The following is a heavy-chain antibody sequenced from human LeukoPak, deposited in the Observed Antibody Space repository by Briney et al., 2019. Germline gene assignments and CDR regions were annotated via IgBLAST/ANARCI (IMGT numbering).Heavy chain of an antibody. D-gene: IGHD1-26*01. CDR3: AKVGSSDAFDI. V-gene: IGHV3-33*06. Sequence: PGRSLRLSCAASGFTFSSYGMHWVRQAPGKALEWVAVIWYDGSSKYYADSVKGRFTISRDNSKNTLYLQMNSLRAEDTAVYYCAKVGSSDAFDIWGQGTMVTVSS. CDR2: IWYDGSSK. J-gene: IGHJ3*02. CDR1: GFTFSSYG.